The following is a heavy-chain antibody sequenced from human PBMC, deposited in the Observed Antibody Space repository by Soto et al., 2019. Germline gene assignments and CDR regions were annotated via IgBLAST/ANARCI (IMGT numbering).Heavy chain of an antibody. J-gene: IGHJ4*02. V-gene: IGHV3-30-3*01. CDR2: ISYDGSNK. D-gene: IGHD2-21*02. CDR3: ARDNPYVVVTALWY. Sequence: QVQLVESGGGVVQPGRSLRLSCAASGFTFSSYAMHWVRQAPGKGLEWVAVISYDGSNKYYADSVKGRFTISRDNSKNTLYLQMNSLRAEDTAVYYCARDNPYVVVTALWYWGQGTLVTVSS. CDR1: GFTFSSYA.